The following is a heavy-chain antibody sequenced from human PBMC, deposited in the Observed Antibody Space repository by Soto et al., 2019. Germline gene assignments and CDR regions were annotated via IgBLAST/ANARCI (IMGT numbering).Heavy chain of an antibody. CDR1: AYTFINYY. V-gene: IGHV1-46*01. CDR3: AREDSANGGAFDI. Sequence: ASVKVSCKASAYTFINYYVHWVLQAPGQGLEYMGMINPSGGRTTYAQKFQGRVTMTRDTSTTTVYMDLSSLRSDDTAMYYCAREDSANGGAFDIWGQGTMVTVSS. CDR2: INPSGGRT. J-gene: IGHJ3*02.